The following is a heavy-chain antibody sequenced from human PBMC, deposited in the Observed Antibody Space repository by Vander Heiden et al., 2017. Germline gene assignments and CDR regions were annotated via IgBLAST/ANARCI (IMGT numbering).Heavy chain of an antibody. D-gene: IGHD3-22*01. CDR2: ISGSGGST. V-gene: IGHV3-23*01. CDR1: GFTFSSSA. CDR3: AKGDNYDSSGYYPYYFDY. J-gene: IGHJ4*02. Sequence: EVQLLESGGGLVQPGGSLRLSCAASGFTFSSSAMSWVRQAPGKGLEWVSAISGSGGSTYYADSVKGRFTISRDNSKNTLYLQMNSLRAEDTAVYYCAKGDNYDSSGYYPYYFDYWGQGTLVTVSS.